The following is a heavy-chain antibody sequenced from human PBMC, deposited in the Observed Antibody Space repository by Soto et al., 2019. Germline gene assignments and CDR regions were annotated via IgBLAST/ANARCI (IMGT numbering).Heavy chain of an antibody. J-gene: IGHJ6*02. V-gene: IGHV4-4*07. D-gene: IGHD6-6*01. Sequence: QVQLQESGPGLVKPSETLSLTCTVSGGSISSYYWSWIRQPAGKGLEWIGRIYTSGSTNYNPSLKRRVTMSVATSKHPFARRMSSVTAADTAVYYWARGGTSIAARGYYYGMEVWGQGTTVTVSS. CDR3: ARGGTSIAARGYYYGMEV. CDR2: IYTSGST. CDR1: GGSISSYY.